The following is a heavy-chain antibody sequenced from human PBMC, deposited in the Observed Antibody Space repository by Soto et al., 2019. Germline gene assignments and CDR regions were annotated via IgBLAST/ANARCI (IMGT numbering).Heavy chain of an antibody. CDR1: GFSFSEYY. V-gene: IGHV3-11*01. J-gene: IGHJ3*01. CDR2: ISQSGTPI. CDR3: AKWNFAFDL. Sequence: PGGSLRLSCAASGFSFSEYYLGWVRQAPGKGRECVAYISQSGTPIYNADSVKGRFTISRDNADNSLYLQMNSLRAEDTAVYFCAKWNFAFDLWGRGTRVTVSS. D-gene: IGHD1-7*01.